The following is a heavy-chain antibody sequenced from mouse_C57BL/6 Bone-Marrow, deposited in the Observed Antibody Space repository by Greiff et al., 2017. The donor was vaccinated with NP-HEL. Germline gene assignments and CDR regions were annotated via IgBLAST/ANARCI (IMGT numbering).Heavy chain of an antibody. CDR2: INPNNGGT. D-gene: IGHD1-1*01. J-gene: IGHJ2*01. Sequence: EVQLQQSGPELVKPGASVKISCKASGYTFTDYYMNWVKQSHGKSLEWIGDINPNNGGTSYNQKFKGKATLTVDKSSSTAYMELRSLTSEDSAVYYCARGGITTVVVPHYFDYWGQGTTLTVSS. V-gene: IGHV1-26*01. CDR3: ARGGITTVVVPHYFDY. CDR1: GYTFTDYY.